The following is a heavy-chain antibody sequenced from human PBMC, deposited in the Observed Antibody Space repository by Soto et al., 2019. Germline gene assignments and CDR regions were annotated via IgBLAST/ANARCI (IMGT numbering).Heavy chain of an antibody. CDR2: IYYSGST. J-gene: IGHJ4*02. V-gene: IGHV4-59*01. D-gene: IGHD5-18*01. CDR3: ARDGYSYGSFDY. CDR1: GGSISSYY. Sequence: KPSETLSLTCTVSGGSISSYYWSWIRQPPGKGLEWIGYIYYSGSTNYNPSLKSRVTISVDTSKNQFSLKLSSVTAADTAVYYCARDGYSYGSFDYWGQGTLVTVSS.